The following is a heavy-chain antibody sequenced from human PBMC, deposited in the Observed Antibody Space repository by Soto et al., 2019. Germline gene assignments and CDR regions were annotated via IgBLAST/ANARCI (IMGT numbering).Heavy chain of an antibody. D-gene: IGHD2-2*01. Sequence: SVKLSCKASGGTFSSYAISWVRQAPGQGLEWMGGSIPIFGTANYAQKFQGRVTITADESTSTAYMELSRLRSEDTAVYYCARVNGRGYCSSTSCHRYYYYYGMDVWGQGTTVTVS. CDR2: SIPIFGTA. CDR1: GGTFSSYA. CDR3: ARVNGRGYCSSTSCHRYYYYYGMDV. V-gene: IGHV1-69*13. J-gene: IGHJ6*02.